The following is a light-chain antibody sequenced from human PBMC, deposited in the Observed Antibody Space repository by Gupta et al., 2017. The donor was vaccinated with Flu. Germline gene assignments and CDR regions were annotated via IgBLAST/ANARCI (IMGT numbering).Light chain of an antibody. V-gene: IGKV3-11*01. CDR1: QSVSSY. Sequence: EIELTQSPSTLSLSPGERATLSCRASQSVSSYLAWYQQKPGQAPRLLIYAASNRATGIPARFSGSGSGTDFTLTISSLEPEDFAGYYCQQRSNWHPYTFGQGTKLEIK. CDR2: AAS. J-gene: IGKJ2*01. CDR3: QQRSNWHPYT.